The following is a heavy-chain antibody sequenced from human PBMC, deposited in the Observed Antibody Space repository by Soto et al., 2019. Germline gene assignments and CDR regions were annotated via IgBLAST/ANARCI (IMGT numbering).Heavy chain of an antibody. CDR2: ISSSSSYI. D-gene: IGHD3-22*01. V-gene: IGHV3-21*01. Sequence: GGSLRLSCAASGFTFSSYSMNWVRQAPGKGLEWVSSISSSSSYIYYADSVKGRFTISRDNAKNSLYLQMNSLRAEDTAVYYCARDSITMIAFDYWGQGTLVTVSS. CDR1: GFTFSSYS. J-gene: IGHJ4*02. CDR3: ARDSITMIAFDY.